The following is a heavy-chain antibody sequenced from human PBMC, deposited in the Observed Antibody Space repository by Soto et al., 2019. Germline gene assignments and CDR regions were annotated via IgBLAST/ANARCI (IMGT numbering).Heavy chain of an antibody. Sequence: QGQLQESGPGLVKPSETLSLTCTVSGDSISTYNWGWIRQPPGKGLEWIGCIYYSGVTNYNPSLKSRVTISVDTPKNQLSLKLNSLTAADTAVYYCARVAADIASWLDPWGQGTLVTVSS. J-gene: IGHJ5*02. CDR1: GDSISTYN. CDR3: ARVAADIASWLDP. CDR2: IYYSGVT. V-gene: IGHV4-59*01. D-gene: IGHD5-12*01.